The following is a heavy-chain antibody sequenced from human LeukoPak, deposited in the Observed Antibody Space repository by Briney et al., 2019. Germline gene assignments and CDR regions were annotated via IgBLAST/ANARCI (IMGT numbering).Heavy chain of an antibody. Sequence: SVKVSCKASGGTFSSYAISWVRQAPGQGLEWMGGIIPIFGTANYAQKFQGRVTITADESTSTAYMELSSLRSEDTAVYYCARVETVAAADDYYYYMDVWGKGTTVTVSS. CDR2: IIPIFGTA. CDR1: GGTFSSYA. D-gene: IGHD2-15*01. CDR3: ARVETVAAADDYYYYMDV. J-gene: IGHJ6*03. V-gene: IGHV1-69*13.